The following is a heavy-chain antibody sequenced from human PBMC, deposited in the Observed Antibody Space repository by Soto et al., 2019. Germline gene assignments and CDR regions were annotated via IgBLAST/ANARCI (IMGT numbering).Heavy chain of an antibody. Sequence: GGSLRLSCAASGFTFNNAWMGWVRQAPGQGLEWVGHMKSKSEGETTDYAAPVKGRFTISRDDSKNTVYLQMNSLTTEDTAVYYCTAQFYFDASGYSFDLWGQGTLVTVSS. CDR2: MKSKSEGETT. J-gene: IGHJ4*02. V-gene: IGHV3-15*01. D-gene: IGHD3-22*01. CDR1: GFTFNNAW. CDR3: TAQFYFDASGYSFDL.